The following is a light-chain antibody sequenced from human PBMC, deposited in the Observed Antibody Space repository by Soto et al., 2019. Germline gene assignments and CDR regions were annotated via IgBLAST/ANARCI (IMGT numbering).Light chain of an antibody. CDR3: QQYKNWPPVT. J-gene: IGKJ5*01. CDR1: QNVGSS. CDR2: GAS. V-gene: IGKV3-15*01. Sequence: EVVMTQSPDTLSVSPGEKVVLSCRASQNVGSSLAWYQQKPGQGPRLLISGASNRATGLPSRLSGSGSGTEFTLTIRSLQSEDFAVYSCQQYKNWPPVTFGQGTRLEIK.